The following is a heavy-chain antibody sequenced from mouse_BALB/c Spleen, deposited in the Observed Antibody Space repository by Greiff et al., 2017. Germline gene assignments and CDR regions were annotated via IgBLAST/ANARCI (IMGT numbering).Heavy chain of an antibody. D-gene: IGHD2-4*01. CDR2: ISSGSSTI. Sequence: EVKLMESGGGLVQPGGSRKLSCAASGFTFSSFGMHWVRQAPEKGLEWVAYISSGSSTIYYADTVKGRFTISRDNPKNTLFLQMTSLRSEDTAMYYCARWGMITTPYAMDYWGQGTSVTVSS. J-gene: IGHJ4*01. CDR1: GFTFSSFG. CDR3: ARWGMITTPYAMDY. V-gene: IGHV5-17*02.